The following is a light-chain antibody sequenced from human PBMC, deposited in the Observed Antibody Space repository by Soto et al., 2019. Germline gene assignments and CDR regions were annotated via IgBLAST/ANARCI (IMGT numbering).Light chain of an antibody. V-gene: IGLV2-8*01. CDR3: ISYAAGNNYLV. Sequence: QSALTQPASASGSPGQSVIISCTGTSSDVGGYNFVSWFQQHPGKAPKLMIYEVTKRPSGVPDRFSGSKSGNTASLTVSGLQAEDEADYYCISYAAGNNYLVFGGGTKLTVL. J-gene: IGLJ2*01. CDR2: EVT. CDR1: SSDVGGYNF.